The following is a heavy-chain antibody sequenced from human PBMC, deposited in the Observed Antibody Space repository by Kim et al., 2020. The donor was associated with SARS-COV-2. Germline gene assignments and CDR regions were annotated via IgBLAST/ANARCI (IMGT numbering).Heavy chain of an antibody. CDR1: GFAFDTYA. CDR2: ILFHGVTI. CDR3: VTAPLIVATHSNY. V-gene: IGHV3-23*01. D-gene: IGHD2-8*01. Sequence: GGSLRLSCAASGFAFDTYAMSWVRQAPGKGLEWVSDILFHGVTIYYADSVKGRFTISRDNSKNTLYLLMNSLRAEDTALYYCVTAPLIVATHSNYWYQGT. J-gene: IGHJ4*02.